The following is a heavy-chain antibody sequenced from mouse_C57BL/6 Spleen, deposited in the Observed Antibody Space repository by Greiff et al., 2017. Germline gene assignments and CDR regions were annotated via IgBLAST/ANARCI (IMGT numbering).Heavy chain of an antibody. CDR3: ARFYGPDYYAMDY. CDR2: ISSGSSTI. CDR1: GFTFSDYG. D-gene: IGHD1-1*02. J-gene: IGHJ4*01. Sequence: EVKLVESGGGLVKPGGSLKLSCAASGFTFSDYGMHWVRQAPEKGLEWVAYISSGSSTIYYADTVKGRFTIYRDNAKNTLFLQMTRLRSADTAMYYCARFYGPDYYAMDYWGQGTSVTVSS. V-gene: IGHV5-17*01.